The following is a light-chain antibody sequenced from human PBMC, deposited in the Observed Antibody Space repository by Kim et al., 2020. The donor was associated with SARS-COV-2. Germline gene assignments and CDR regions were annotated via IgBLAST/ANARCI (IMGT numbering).Light chain of an antibody. CDR2: DNY. J-gene: IGLJ2*01. Sequence: GQKVTISCSGSSSNIGNYYVSWYQQFPGAAPKLLIYDNYERHSGIPDRFSGSKSGTSATLGITGLQTGDEAEYYCASWDITLGGVVFGGGTQLTVL. CDR3: ASWDITLGGVV. CDR1: SSNIGNYY. V-gene: IGLV1-51*01.